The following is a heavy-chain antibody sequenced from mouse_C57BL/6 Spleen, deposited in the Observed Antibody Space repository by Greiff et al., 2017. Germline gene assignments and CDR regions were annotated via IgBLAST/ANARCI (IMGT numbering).Heavy chain of an antibody. D-gene: IGHD2-4*01. J-gene: IGHJ3*01. CDR3: ARGGDYDDQAGFAY. V-gene: IGHV5-4*01. CDR1: GFTFSSYA. Sequence: EVHLVESGGGLVKPGGSLKLSCAASGFTFSSYAMSWVRQTPEKRLEWVATISDGGSYTYYPDNVKGRFTYSRDNAKNNLYLQMSHLKSEDTAMDYCARGGDYDDQAGFAYWGQGTLVTVSA. CDR2: ISDGGSYT.